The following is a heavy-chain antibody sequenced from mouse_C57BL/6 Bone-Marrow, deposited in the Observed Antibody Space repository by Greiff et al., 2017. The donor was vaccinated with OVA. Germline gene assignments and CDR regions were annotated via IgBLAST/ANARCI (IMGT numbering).Heavy chain of an antibody. CDR2: INPNNGGT. CDR1: GYTFTDYY. J-gene: IGHJ1*03. V-gene: IGHV1-26*01. D-gene: IGHD1-1*01. Sequence: EVQLQQSGPELVKPGASVKISCKASGYTFTDYYMNWVKQSHGKSLEWIGDINPNNGGTSYNQKFKGKATLTVDKSSSTAYMELRSLTSKDSAVYYCARHQYYGSRGDWYFDVWGTGTTVTVSS. CDR3: ARHQYYGSRGDWYFDV.